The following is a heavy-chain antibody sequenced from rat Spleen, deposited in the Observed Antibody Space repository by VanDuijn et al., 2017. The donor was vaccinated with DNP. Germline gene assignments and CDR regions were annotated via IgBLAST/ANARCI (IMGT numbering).Heavy chain of an antibody. CDR1: GFTFSGYD. J-gene: IGHJ4*01. CDR3: AREEQLSLYYAMDA. V-gene: IGHV5S10*01. CDR2: IFYDGSRT. D-gene: IGHD1-2*01. Sequence: EVQLVESGGGLAQPGRSLKLSCVASGFTFSGYDMTWVRQAPKKGLEWVATIFYDGSRTYYRDSVKGRFTISRDNSKRTLYLHMDSLKSEDTATYYCAREEQLSLYYAMDAWGQGTSVTVSS.